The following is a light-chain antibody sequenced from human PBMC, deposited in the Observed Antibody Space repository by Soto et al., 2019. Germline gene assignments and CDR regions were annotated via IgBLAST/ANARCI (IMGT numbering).Light chain of an antibody. Sequence: EIVMTQSPATLSVSLGERAALSCRASQSVSSKLAWYRQRPGQAPRLVIYDTSTRATGVPARFSGSGSGTEFTLTISSLQSEDFGVYYCQQYNDWFSITFGQGTRLEIK. J-gene: IGKJ5*01. V-gene: IGKV3-15*01. CDR2: DTS. CDR3: QQYNDWFSIT. CDR1: QSVSSK.